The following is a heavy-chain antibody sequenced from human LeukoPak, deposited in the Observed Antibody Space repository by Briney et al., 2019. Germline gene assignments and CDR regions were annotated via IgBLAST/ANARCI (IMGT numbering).Heavy chain of an antibody. Sequence: PSETLSLTCAVYGGSFSGYYWSWIRQPPGKGLEWIGEINHSGSTNYNPSLKSRVTISVDTSKNQFSLKLSSVTAADTAVYYCARVWAQLAYYYDYYFDHWGQGTLVTVSS. D-gene: IGHD3-22*01. CDR2: INHSGST. J-gene: IGHJ4*02. CDR3: ARVWAQLAYYYDYYFDH. V-gene: IGHV4-34*01. CDR1: GGSFSGYY.